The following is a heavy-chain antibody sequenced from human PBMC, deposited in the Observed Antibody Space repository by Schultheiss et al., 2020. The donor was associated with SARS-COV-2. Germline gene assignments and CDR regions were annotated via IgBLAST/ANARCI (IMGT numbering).Heavy chain of an antibody. CDR3: ARRQFYYYGMDV. J-gene: IGHJ6*02. CDR1: GGSFSGYY. Sequence: SETLSLTCAVYGGSFSGYYWGWIRQPPGKGLEWIGSIYHSGSTDYNPSLKSRVTISLDTSKNQFSLNLTAVTAADTAVYYCARRQFYYYGMDVWGQGTTVTVSS. CDR2: IYHSGST. D-gene: IGHD5-24*01. V-gene: IGHV4-34*01.